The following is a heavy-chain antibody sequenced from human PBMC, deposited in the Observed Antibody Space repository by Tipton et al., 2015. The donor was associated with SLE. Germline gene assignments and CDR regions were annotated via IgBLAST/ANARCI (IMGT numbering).Heavy chain of an antibody. Sequence: TLSLTCVVSGDSISSSNWWSWVRQSQGKGLEWIGDIYHSGSTTNYNPSLKSRVTISMDKSKNQFSLKLRFVTAADTAVYYCARVGPGITGRGDVWGQGTTVTVSS. CDR3: ARVGPGITGRGDV. D-gene: IGHD1-20*01. CDR2: IYHSGSTT. V-gene: IGHV4-4*02. CDR1: GDSISSSNW. J-gene: IGHJ6*02.